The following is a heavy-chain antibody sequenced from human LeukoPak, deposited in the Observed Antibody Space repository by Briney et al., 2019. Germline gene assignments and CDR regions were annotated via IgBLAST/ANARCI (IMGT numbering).Heavy chain of an antibody. Sequence: GGSLRLSCAASGFTFSDYYMSWIRQAPGKGLEWVSYISSSSSYTNYADSVKGRFTISRDNAKNSLYLQMNSLRAEDTAVYYCARGIAAAVYAFDIWGQGTMVTVSS. CDR1: GFTFSDYY. V-gene: IGHV3-11*05. CDR3: ARGIAAAVYAFDI. J-gene: IGHJ3*02. CDR2: ISSSSSYT. D-gene: IGHD6-13*01.